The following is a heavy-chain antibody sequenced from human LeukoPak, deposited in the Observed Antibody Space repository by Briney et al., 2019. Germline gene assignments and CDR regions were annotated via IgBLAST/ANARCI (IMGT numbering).Heavy chain of an antibody. V-gene: IGHV3-48*03. Sequence: PGGSLRLSCAASGFSLSSFQMNWVRQVPGKGLEWISYISDSGTTEYYADSVKGRFTISRDNAKNSLYLQMNSLTGEDTALYYCARDGTTNRYNWFDSWGQGTLVTVSS. D-gene: IGHD2-8*01. CDR2: ISDSGTTE. CDR1: GFSLSSFQ. J-gene: IGHJ5*01. CDR3: ARDGTTNRYNWFDS.